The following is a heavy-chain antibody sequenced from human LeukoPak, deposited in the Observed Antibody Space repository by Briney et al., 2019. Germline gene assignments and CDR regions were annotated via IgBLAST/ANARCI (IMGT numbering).Heavy chain of an antibody. D-gene: IGHD6-6*01. CDR3: ARADSNIAARRIGFDY. CDR1: GFTFSSYG. V-gene: IGHV3-23*01. CDR2: INGGGDST. J-gene: IGHJ4*02. Sequence: HPGGSLRLSCAASGFTFSSYGMNWVRQAPGKGLEWVSGINGGGDSTNYADSVKGRFTISRDNAKNSLYLQMNSLRAGDTALYYCARADSNIAARRIGFDYWGQGTLVTVSS.